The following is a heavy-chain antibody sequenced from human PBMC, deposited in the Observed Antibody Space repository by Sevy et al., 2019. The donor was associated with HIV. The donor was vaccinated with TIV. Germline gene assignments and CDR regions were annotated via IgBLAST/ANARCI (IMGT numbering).Heavy chain of an antibody. Sequence: GGSLRLSCAASGFTFSSYSMNWVRQAPGKGLEWVSSISSSSSYIYYADSVKGRFTISRDNAKNSLYLQMNSLRAEDTAVYYCARGASFKQQLATRRDYYYYMDVWGTGTTVTVSS. CDR1: GFTFSSYS. V-gene: IGHV3-21*01. CDR2: ISSSSSYI. CDR3: ARGASFKQQLATRRDYYYYMDV. J-gene: IGHJ6*03. D-gene: IGHD6-13*01.